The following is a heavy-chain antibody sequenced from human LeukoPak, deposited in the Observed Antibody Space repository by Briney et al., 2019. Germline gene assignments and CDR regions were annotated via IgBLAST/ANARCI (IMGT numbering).Heavy chain of an antibody. J-gene: IGHJ6*03. CDR1: GYTFTNYG. CDR3: ARRGTVVSYMDV. CDR2: ISGYNGNT. V-gene: IGHV1-18*01. Sequence: ASVKVSCKASGYTFTNYGISWVRQAPGQGLEGMGWISGYNGNTNYAQKLQGRVTLTTDTSTSTAYMELRSLRSDDTAVYYCARRGTVVSYMDVWGKGTTVTVSS. D-gene: IGHD2-15*01.